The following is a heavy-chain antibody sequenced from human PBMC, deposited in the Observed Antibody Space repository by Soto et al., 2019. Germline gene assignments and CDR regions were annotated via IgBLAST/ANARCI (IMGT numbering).Heavy chain of an antibody. V-gene: IGHV1-3*01. CDR3: TRDRGDIVVVVAATEASIPG. D-gene: IGHD2-15*01. Sequence: ASVKVSCXASGYTFTSYAMHWVRQAPGQRLEWMGWINAGNGNTKYSQKFQGRVTITRDTSASTAYMELSSLRSEDTAVYYCTRDRGDIVVVVAATEASIPGWGQGTLVTVSS. CDR1: GYTFTSYA. J-gene: IGHJ4*02. CDR2: INAGNGNT.